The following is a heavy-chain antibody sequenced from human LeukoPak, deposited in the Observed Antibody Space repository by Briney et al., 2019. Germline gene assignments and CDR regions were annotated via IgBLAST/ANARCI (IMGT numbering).Heavy chain of an antibody. CDR3: ATTRFLDYGDYVSEFGYYYYGMDV. CDR1: GFTFSSYA. V-gene: IGHV3-23*01. CDR2: ISGTGGST. Sequence: PGGSLRLSCAASGFTFSSYAMSWVRQAPGKGLEWVSAISGTGGSTYYADSVKGRFTISRDNSKNTLYLQMNSLRAEDTAVYYCATTRFLDYGDYVSEFGYYYYGMDVWGQGTTVTVSS. D-gene: IGHD4-17*01. J-gene: IGHJ6*02.